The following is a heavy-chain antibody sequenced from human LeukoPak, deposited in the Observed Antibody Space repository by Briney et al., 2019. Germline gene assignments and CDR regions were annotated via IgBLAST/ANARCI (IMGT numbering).Heavy chain of an antibody. CDR3: AGAVAGPIDY. D-gene: IGHD6-19*01. V-gene: IGHV4-34*01. CDR1: GGSFSGYY. CDR2: INHSGST. J-gene: IGHJ4*02. Sequence: PSETLSLTCAVYGGSFSGYYWSWIRQPPGKGLEWIGEINHSGSTNYNPSLKSRVTISVDTSKNQFSLKLSSVTAADTAVYYRAGAVAGPIDYWGQGTLVTVSS.